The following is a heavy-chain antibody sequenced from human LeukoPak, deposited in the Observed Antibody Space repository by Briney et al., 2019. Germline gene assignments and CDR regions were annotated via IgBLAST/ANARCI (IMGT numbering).Heavy chain of an antibody. CDR3: GNLDTPMGY. Sequence: PGGSLRPSCAASGFTFSIYCMHWVRQAPGKGLVWVSRINSDGSSTSYADSVKGRFTISRDNAKNTLYLQMNSLRAEDTAVYYCGNLDTPMGYWGQGTLVTVSS. J-gene: IGHJ4*02. D-gene: IGHD5-18*01. V-gene: IGHV3-74*01. CDR2: INSDGSST. CDR1: GFTFSIYC.